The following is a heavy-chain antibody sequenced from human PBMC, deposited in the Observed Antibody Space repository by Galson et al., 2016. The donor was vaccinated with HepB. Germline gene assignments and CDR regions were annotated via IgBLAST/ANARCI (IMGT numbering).Heavy chain of an antibody. CDR2: ISTNSDYI. J-gene: IGHJ2*01. Sequence: SLRLSCAASEFTFSTCSLNWVRQAPGKGLEWVSYISTNSDYIYYADSVKGRFTISRDDARNSLYLQMNSLRAEDTAVYYCARSPAYGDYLPWYFDLWGRGTLVTVSS. CDR3: ARSPAYGDYLPWYFDL. CDR1: EFTFSTCS. V-gene: IGHV3-21*01. D-gene: IGHD4-17*01.